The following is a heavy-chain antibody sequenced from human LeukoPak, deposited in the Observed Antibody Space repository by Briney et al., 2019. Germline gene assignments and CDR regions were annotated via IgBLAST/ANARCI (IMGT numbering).Heavy chain of an antibody. J-gene: IGHJ6*03. Sequence: SETLSLTSTVSGGSISSYYWSWIRQPPGKGLEWIGYIYYSGSTNYNPSLKSRVTISVDTSKNQFSLKLCSVTAADTAVYYCARTHDFWSGYYYMDVWGKGTTVTVSS. CDR1: GGSISSYY. CDR3: ARTHDFWSGYYYMDV. CDR2: IYYSGST. D-gene: IGHD3-3*01. V-gene: IGHV4-59*01.